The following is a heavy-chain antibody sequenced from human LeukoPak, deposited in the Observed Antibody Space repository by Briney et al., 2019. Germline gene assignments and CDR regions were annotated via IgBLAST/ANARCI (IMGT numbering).Heavy chain of an antibody. CDR3: ASSLRFLEFGYYFDY. J-gene: IGHJ4*02. CDR1: GGSISSGGYY. CDR2: IYHSGST. V-gene: IGHV4-30-2*01. Sequence: SETLSLTCTVSGGSISSGGYYWSWIRQPPGKGLEWIGYIYHSGSTYYNPSLKSRVTISVDRSKNQFSLKLSSVTAADTAVYYCASSLRFLEFGYYFDYWGQGTLVTVSS. D-gene: IGHD3-3*01.